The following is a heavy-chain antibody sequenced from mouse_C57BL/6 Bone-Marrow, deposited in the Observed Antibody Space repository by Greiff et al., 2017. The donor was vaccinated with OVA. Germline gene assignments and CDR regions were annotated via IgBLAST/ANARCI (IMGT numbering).Heavy chain of an antibody. J-gene: IGHJ1*03. CDR3: AVYYGSSYRYFDV. CDR1: GYSFTDYN. Sequence: VQLQQSGPELVKPGASVKISCKASGYSFTDYNMNWVKQSNGKSLEWIGVINPNYGTTSYNQKFKGKATLTVDQYSSTANMQLNSLTSEDSAVYYCAVYYGSSYRYFDVWGTGNTVTVSS. V-gene: IGHV1-39*01. CDR2: INPNYGTT. D-gene: IGHD1-1*01.